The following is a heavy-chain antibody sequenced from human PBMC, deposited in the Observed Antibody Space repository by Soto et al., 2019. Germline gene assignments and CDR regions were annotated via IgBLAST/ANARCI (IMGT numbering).Heavy chain of an antibody. Sequence: GASVKVSCKASGYTFTSYGISWVRQAPGQGLEWMGWISAYNGNTNYAQKLQGRVTMTTDTSTSTAYMELRSLRSDDTAVYYCARDLVAVVAAFDYYYYYGMDVWGQGTTVTVSS. V-gene: IGHV1-18*01. CDR1: GYTFTSYG. CDR2: ISAYNGNT. J-gene: IGHJ6*02. D-gene: IGHD2-15*01. CDR3: ARDLVAVVAAFDYYYYYGMDV.